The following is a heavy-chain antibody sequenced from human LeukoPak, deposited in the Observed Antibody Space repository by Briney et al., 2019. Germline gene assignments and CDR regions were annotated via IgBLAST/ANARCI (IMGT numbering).Heavy chain of an antibody. CDR3: ARRGNYCSRTTCYAGFRLDY. CDR2: ISYSGTT. Sequence: SETLSLICTVSGGSISPRSYHWGWVRQPPGKGLEWIGSISYSGTTYYNPSLKSRVTISVDMSKNQFSLKLSSVAAADAAVYYCARRGNYCSRTTCYAGFRLDYWGQGTLVTVSS. V-gene: IGHV4-39*01. D-gene: IGHD2-2*01. CDR1: GGSISPRSYH. J-gene: IGHJ4*02.